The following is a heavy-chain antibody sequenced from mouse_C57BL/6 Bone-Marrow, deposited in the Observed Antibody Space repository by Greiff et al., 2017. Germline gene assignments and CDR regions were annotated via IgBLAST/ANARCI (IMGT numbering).Heavy chain of an antibody. D-gene: IGHD2-3*01. J-gene: IGHJ3*01. V-gene: IGHV1-64*01. Sequence: QVQLQQPGAELVKPGASVKLSCKASGYTFTSYWMHWVKQRPGQGLEWIGMIHPNSGSTNYNEKFKSKATLTVDKSPSTAYMQLSSLTSEDSAVYYCARARSYDGRFAYWGQGTLVTVSA. CDR3: ARARSYDGRFAY. CDR2: IHPNSGST. CDR1: GYTFTSYW.